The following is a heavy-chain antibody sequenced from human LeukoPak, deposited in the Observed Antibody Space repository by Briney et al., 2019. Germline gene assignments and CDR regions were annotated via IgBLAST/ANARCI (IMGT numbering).Heavy chain of an antibody. D-gene: IGHD3-16*01. V-gene: IGHV3-74*01. J-gene: IGHJ4*02. CDR3: TRGGVDY. CDR2: INTDGSST. CDR1: GFTFSNYA. Sequence: GGSLRLSCAASGFTFSNYAMNWVRQAPGKGLVWVSRINTDGSSTNYADSVKGRFTISRDNAKNTLYLQMNSLRAEDTAVYYCTRGGVDYWGQGTLVTVSS.